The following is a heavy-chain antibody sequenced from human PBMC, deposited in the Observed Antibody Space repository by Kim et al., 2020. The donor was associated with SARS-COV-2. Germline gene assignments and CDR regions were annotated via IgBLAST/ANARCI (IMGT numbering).Heavy chain of an antibody. Sequence: GGSLRLSCAASGFNFSDYYMSWIRQAPGKGLEWVSYISPNGRSIYYTDSMKGRFTISRDTAKNSLYLQMNSLRAEDTAGYYCAGGSSSRSYGCNLWGHGT. CDR3: AGGSSSRSYGCNL. CDR1: GFNFSDYY. D-gene: IGHD2-2*01. CDR2: ISPNGRSI. V-gene: IGHV3-11*01. J-gene: IGHJ5*02.